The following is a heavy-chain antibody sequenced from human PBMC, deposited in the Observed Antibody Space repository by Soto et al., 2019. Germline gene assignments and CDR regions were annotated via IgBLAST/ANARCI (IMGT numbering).Heavy chain of an antibody. Sequence: QVQLVESGGGVVQPGTSLRLSCAASGFTFSSYGMHWVRQAPGKGLEWVAFISYDGSNKYYADSVKGRFTISRDNSKNTLYLQMNSLRAEDTAVYYCARDVGYYDSSGYSDYWGQGTLVTVSS. CDR1: GFTFSSYG. J-gene: IGHJ4*02. D-gene: IGHD3-22*01. CDR3: ARDVGYYDSSGYSDY. CDR2: ISYDGSNK. V-gene: IGHV3-30*03.